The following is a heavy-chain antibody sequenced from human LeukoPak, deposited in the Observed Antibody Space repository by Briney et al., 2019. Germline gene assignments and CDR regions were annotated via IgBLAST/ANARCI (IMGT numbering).Heavy chain of an antibody. J-gene: IGHJ4*02. Sequence: GGSLRLSCAASGFTFSHYSMNWVRQAPGRGLEWVSYITDSSSTIYYADSVRGRFTISRDNARNSLFLQLNSLRAEDTAVYYCAREYVESSGYEIDYFDYWAWEPWSPSPQ. V-gene: IGHV3-48*04. CDR3: AREYVESSGYEIDYFDY. D-gene: IGHD3-22*01. CDR1: GFTFSHYS. CDR2: ITDSSSTI.